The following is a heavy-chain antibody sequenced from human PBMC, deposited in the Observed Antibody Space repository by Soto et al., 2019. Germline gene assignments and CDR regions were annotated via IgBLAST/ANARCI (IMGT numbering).Heavy chain of an antibody. Sequence: LRLSCAASGFAVSSYWMHWVRQAPGKGLVWVSRISPAGSSTYYADSVRGRLTISKDTAKNTLYLQINSLGAEDTAVYYCVRGNTGYGNFDYWGQGTLVTVSS. CDR1: GFAVSSYW. V-gene: IGHV3-74*01. CDR2: ISPAGSST. J-gene: IGHJ4*02. D-gene: IGHD5-12*01. CDR3: VRGNTGYGNFDY.